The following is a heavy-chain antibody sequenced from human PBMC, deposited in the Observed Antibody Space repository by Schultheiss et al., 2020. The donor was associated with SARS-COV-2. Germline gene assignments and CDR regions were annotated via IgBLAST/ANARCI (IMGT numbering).Heavy chain of an antibody. CDR3: ASVDTAMVPPWH. CDR2: ISSSSSYI. J-gene: IGHJ4*02. V-gene: IGHV3-21*01. Sequence: GGSLRLSCAASGFTFSGSAMHWVRQASGKGLEWVSSISSSSSYIYYADSVKGRFTISRDNSKNTLYLQMNSLRAEDTAVYYCASVDTAMVPPWHWGQGTLVTVSS. D-gene: IGHD5-18*01. CDR1: GFTFSGSA.